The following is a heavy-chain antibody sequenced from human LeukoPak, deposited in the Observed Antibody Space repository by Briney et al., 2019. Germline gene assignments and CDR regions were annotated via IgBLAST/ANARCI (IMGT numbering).Heavy chain of an antibody. V-gene: IGHV3-64*02. CDR2: ISSDGFST. CDR1: GFIFSSYA. Sequence: GGSLRLFCAASGFIFSSYAMHWVRQAPGKGLEYVSAISSDGFSTYYADSVKGRFTISRDNYKNTLYVQMRSLRGEDMGIYYCAQRPPGSHFFNDYWGQGTLVTVSA. D-gene: IGHD1-26*01. CDR3: AQRPPGSHFFNDY. J-gene: IGHJ4*02.